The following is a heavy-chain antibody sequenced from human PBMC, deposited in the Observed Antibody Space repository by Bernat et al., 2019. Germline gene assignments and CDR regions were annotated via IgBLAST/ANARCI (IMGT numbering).Heavy chain of an antibody. CDR1: GFTFSSYA. CDR2: ISYYGSNK. D-gene: IGHD6-6*01. CDR3: ASGSMAPRP. J-gene: IGHJ4*02. V-gene: IGHV3-30*01. Sequence: QVQLVESGGGVVQPGRSLRLSFAASGFTFSSYAMHWVRQAPGKGLEWVAVISYYGSNKYYADPVKGRFTISRDNSKNTLYLQMNSLRAEDTAVYYCASGSMAPRPWGQGTLVTVSS.